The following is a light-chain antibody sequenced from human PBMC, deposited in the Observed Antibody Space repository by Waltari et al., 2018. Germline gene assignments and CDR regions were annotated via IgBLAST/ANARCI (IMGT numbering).Light chain of an antibody. J-gene: IGKJ1*01. CDR3: KKYVNVPAT. CDR2: DAS. V-gene: IGKV3-20*01. Sequence: EIVLTQSPGTLSLSPGERATLSCRASQSVGRYLAWYQQKPGQAPRLLIYDASTRATGIPDRFSGSGSGTDFSLTISRLESEDFAVYYCKKYVNVPATFGQGTKVEIK. CDR1: QSVGRY.